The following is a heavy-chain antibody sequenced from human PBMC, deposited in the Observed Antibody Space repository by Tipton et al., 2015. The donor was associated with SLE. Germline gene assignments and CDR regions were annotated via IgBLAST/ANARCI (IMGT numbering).Heavy chain of an antibody. CDR2: IYYSGST. CDR1: GGSISSGGYY. D-gene: IGHD5-24*01. J-gene: IGHJ4*02. Sequence: TLSLTCIVSGGSISSGGYYWSWIRQHPGKGLEWIGYIYYSGSTYYNPSLKSRVTISVDTSKNQFSLKLSSVTAADTAVYYCARDPRDGYNVYFDYWGQGTLVTVSS. V-gene: IGHV4-31*03. CDR3: ARDPRDGYNVYFDY.